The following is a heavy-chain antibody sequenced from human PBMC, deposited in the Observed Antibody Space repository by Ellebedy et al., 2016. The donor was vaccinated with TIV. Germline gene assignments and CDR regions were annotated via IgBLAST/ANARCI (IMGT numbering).Heavy chain of an antibody. CDR3: ARVQHDYSTDLYYGMDV. J-gene: IGHJ6*02. CDR2: LIPISATV. CDR1: GGTFSSYS. D-gene: IGHD3/OR15-3a*01. V-gene: IGHV1-69*06. Sequence: SVKVSCXASGGTFSSYSVTWVRQAPGQGLEWMGGLIPISATVIYAQRFQGRVTIIADKSASTAYMQLSSLRSEDTAVYYCARVQHDYSTDLYYGMDVWGQGTTVTVSS.